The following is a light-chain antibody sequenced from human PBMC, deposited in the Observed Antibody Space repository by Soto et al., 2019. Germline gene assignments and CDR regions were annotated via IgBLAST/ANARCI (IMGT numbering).Light chain of an antibody. J-gene: IGKJ2*01. CDR3: QQYGSSPPYI. V-gene: IGKV3-20*01. Sequence: EIVLTQSPGTLSLSPGESATLSCRASQRISSSSLAWYQQKPGRAPRLLIYGASSRATGIPDRFSGSGSGTDFTLTISRLEPEDVAVYYCQQYGSSPPYIFGQGTKLEIK. CDR1: QRISSSS. CDR2: GAS.